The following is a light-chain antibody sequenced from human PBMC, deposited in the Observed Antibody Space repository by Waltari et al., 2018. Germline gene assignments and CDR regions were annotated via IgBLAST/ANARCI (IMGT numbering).Light chain of an antibody. CDR2: SGD. CDR3: QQYNTLFT. V-gene: IGKV1-17*01. Sequence: DIQMTQSPSSLSASVGDRVTITCRASQDISTDLNWYQQNPGKSPKLLISSGDLLEIGVPSRFSGSGSGTEFSLTIISLQPEDFATYYCQQYNTLFTFGPGTKLDIK. J-gene: IGKJ3*01. CDR1: QDISTD.